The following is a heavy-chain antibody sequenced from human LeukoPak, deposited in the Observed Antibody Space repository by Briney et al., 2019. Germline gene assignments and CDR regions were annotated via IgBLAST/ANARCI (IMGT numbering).Heavy chain of an antibody. J-gene: IGHJ4*02. CDR2: IYYSGST. Sequence: SETLSLTCIVSGGSISSITSLTYYWNWIRQSPGTGLEWIGYIYYSGSTNYNPSLKSRVTISVDTSKNQFSLKLSSVTAADTAVYYCARGRESSSRIFDYWGQGTLVTVSS. CDR3: ARGRESSSRIFDY. D-gene: IGHD6-13*01. CDR1: GGSISSITSLTYY. V-gene: IGHV4-61*01.